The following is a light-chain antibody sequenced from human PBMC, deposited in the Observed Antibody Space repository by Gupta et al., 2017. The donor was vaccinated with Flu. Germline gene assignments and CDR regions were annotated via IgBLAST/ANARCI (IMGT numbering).Light chain of an antibody. CDR3: QSAASSGTQVV. V-gene: IGLV3-25*03. Sequence: SYELTQPPSVSVSPGQTARITCSGDALPNQYAFWYQQKSGQAPILVIYKDSQRPSGIPERFSGSTSGTTATLTVSGVQAEDEADYYCQSAASSGTQVVFGGGTKLTVL. CDR1: ALPNQY. CDR2: KDS. J-gene: IGLJ2*01.